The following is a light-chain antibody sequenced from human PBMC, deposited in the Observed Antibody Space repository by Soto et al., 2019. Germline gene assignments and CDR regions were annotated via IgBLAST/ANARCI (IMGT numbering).Light chain of an antibody. J-gene: IGLJ1*01. V-gene: IGLV1-40*01. CDR3: QSYDRSLSGSRV. CDR2: DNT. CDR1: SSNIGAGYD. Sequence: SVLTQPPSVSGAPGQRVTISCTGSSSNIGAGYDVHWYQQLPGTAPKLLIYDNTNRPSGVPDRFSGSKSGTSASLAITGLQAEDEADYYCQSYDRSLSGSRVFGTGTRSPS.